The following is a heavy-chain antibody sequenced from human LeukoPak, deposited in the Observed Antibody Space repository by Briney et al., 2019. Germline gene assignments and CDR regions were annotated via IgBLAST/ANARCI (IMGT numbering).Heavy chain of an antibody. J-gene: IGHJ6*03. CDR1: GFTFSSYS. D-gene: IGHD3-10*01. V-gene: IGHV3-21*04. CDR2: ISSSSSYI. Sequence: GGSLRLSCAASGFTFSSYSMNWVRQAPGKGLEWVSSISSSSSYIYYADSVKGRFTISRDNAKNSLYLQMNSLRAEDTAVYYCARSGVMVRGVIGRTPDYYYYMDVWGKGTTVTISS. CDR3: ARSGVMVRGVIGRTPDYYYYMDV.